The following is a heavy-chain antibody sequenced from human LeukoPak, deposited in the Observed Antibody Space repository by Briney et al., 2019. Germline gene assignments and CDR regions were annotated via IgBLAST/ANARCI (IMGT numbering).Heavy chain of an antibody. J-gene: IGHJ4*02. D-gene: IGHD3-22*01. V-gene: IGHV4-31*03. CDR2: IYYSGST. CDR3: ARLIADSSGYYFDY. Sequence: SQTLSLTCTVSGGSISSGGYYWSWIRQHPGKGLEWIGYIYYSGSTNYNPSLKSRVTISVDTSKNQFSLKLSSVTAADTAVYYCARLIADSSGYYFDYWGQGTLVTVSS. CDR1: GGSISSGGYY.